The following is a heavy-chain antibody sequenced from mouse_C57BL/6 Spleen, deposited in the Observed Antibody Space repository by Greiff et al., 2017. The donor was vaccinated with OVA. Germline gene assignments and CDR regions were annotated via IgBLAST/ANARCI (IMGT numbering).Heavy chain of an antibody. V-gene: IGHV2-5*01. J-gene: IGHJ1*03. D-gene: IGHD2-3*01. CDR2: IWRGGST. CDR1: GFSLTSYG. Sequence: VNLVESGPGLVQPSQSLSITCTVSGFSLTSYGVHWVRQSPGKGLEWLGVIWRGGSTDYNAAYMSRLSITKDNSKSQVFFKMNSQQADDTAIYYCAKNRDGPWYFDVWGTGTTVTVSS. CDR3: AKNRDGPWYFDV.